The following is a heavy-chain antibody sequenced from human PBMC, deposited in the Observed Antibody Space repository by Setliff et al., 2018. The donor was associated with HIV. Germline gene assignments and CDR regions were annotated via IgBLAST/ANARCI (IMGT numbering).Heavy chain of an antibody. CDR1: GGSISSYY. Sequence: SETLSLTCTVSGGSISSYYWSWIRQPAGKGLEWIGRIYTSGNTNYNPSLKSLKSRVTMSVDTSKNQFSLKLSSVTAADTAVYYCARHTVENYDVLTGDHPLGGFDHWGQGILVTVSS. D-gene: IGHD3-9*01. J-gene: IGHJ4*02. CDR3: ARHTVENYDVLTGDHPLGGFDH. V-gene: IGHV4-4*07. CDR2: IYTSGNT.